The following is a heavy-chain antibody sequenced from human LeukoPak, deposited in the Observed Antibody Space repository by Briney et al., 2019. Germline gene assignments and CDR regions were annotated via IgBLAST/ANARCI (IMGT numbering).Heavy chain of an antibody. D-gene: IGHD6-13*01. CDR1: GGSISSYY. Sequence: PSETLSLTCTVSGGSISSYYWSWIRQPPGKGLEWIGYIYYSGSTNYNPSLKSRVTISVDTSKNQFSLKLSSVTAADTAVYYCARDGSSRYYYYMDVWGKGTTVTVSS. CDR3: ARDGSSRYYYYMDV. V-gene: IGHV4-59*01. CDR2: IYYSGST. J-gene: IGHJ6*03.